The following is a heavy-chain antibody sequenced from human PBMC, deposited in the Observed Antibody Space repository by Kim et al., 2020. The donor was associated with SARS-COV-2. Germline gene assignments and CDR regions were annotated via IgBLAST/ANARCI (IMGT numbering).Heavy chain of an antibody. CDR2: SSSSI. CDR3: ARAPGY. D-gene: IGHD3-10*01. V-gene: IGHV3-21*01. Sequence: SSSSISYAASVKGLFTISRDNAKNSLYLQMNSLRAEDTAVYYCARAPGYWGQGTLVTVSS. J-gene: IGHJ4*02.